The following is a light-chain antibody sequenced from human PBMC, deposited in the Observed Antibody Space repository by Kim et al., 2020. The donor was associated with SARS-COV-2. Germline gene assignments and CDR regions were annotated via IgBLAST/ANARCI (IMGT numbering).Light chain of an antibody. CDR2: AAS. V-gene: IGKV1-39*01. J-gene: IGKJ4*01. Sequence: ASVGDRVTITCRARQSISSKLNWYQQKPGKAPELLSHAASSLHSGVPSRFSGSGAGTDFTLTISNVQPEDFATYYCQQSSSTTLTFGGGTKVEIK. CDR1: QSISSK. CDR3: QQSSSTTLT.